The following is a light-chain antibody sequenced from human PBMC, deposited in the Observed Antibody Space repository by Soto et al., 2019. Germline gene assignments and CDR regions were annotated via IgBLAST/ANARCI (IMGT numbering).Light chain of an antibody. CDR2: GTS. CDR1: QSVDSSY. J-gene: IGKJ5*01. CDR3: QQYGTSPIT. Sequence: EIVLTQSPGTLSVSLGERATLSCRANQSVDSSYLAWYQQKPGQAPRLLIYGTSIRATGIPDRFSGSGSGTDFTLTISSLEPEDFAVYYCQQYGTSPITFGQGTRLEIK. V-gene: IGKV3-20*01.